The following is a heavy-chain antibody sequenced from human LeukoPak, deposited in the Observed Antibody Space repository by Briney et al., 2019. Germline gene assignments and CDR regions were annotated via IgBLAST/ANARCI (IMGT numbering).Heavy chain of an antibody. CDR2: IKQDGSEK. D-gene: IGHD6-13*01. CDR1: GITLSSYW. J-gene: IGHJ4*02. Sequence: GGSLRLSCAASGITLSSYWMSWVRQPPGKGLEWVAQIKQDGSEKYYVDSVKGRFTVSRDNAKNSLYLQMNSLRAEDTAVYYCARNHGIAAAGTEGYWGQGTLVTVSS. CDR3: ARNHGIAAAGTEGY. V-gene: IGHV3-7*01.